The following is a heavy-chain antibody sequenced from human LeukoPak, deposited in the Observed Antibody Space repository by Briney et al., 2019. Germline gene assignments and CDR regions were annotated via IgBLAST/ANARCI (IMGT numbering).Heavy chain of an antibody. Sequence: GGSLRLSCAASGLTVSSYYMNWARQAPGKGLEWVSVIYSDGSTYYADSVKGRFTISRDNSKNTLYLQMNSLRAEDTAVYYCARGSSGYDRDAFDIWGQGTMVTVSS. CDR2: IYSDGST. CDR3: ARGSSGYDRDAFDI. J-gene: IGHJ3*02. CDR1: GLTVSSYY. D-gene: IGHD5-12*01. V-gene: IGHV3-53*01.